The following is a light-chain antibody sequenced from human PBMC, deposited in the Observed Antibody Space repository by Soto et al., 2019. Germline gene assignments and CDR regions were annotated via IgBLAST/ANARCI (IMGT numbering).Light chain of an antibody. Sequence: QSVLTQPASVSGSPGQSITISCTGTSSDVGSYNLVSWYQQHPGKAPKLMIYEDTERPSGVSNRFSGSKSGNTASLTISGLQAEDEADYYCCSYAGSSSPWVFGGGTKLTVL. J-gene: IGLJ3*02. V-gene: IGLV2-23*01. CDR1: SSDVGSYNL. CDR2: EDT. CDR3: CSYAGSSSPWV.